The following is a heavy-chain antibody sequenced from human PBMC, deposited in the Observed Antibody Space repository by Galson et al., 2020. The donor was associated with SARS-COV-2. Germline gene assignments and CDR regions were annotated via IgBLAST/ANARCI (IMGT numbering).Heavy chain of an antibody. V-gene: IGHV4-39*01. CDR2: IYYSGST. Sequence: SETLSLTCTASGGSISSSSYYWGWIRQPPGKGLVWLGSIYYSGSTYYNPSLKSRVTISVDTSKNQFSLKLSSATAADTAVYYCARALYYYDSSGYPHLDAFDIWGQGTMVTVSS. D-gene: IGHD3-22*01. CDR1: GGSISSSSYY. J-gene: IGHJ3*02. CDR3: ARALYYYDSSGYPHLDAFDI.